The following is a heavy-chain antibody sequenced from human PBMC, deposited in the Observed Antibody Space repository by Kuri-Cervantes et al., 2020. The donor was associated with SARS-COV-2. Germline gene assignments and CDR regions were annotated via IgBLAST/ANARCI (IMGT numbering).Heavy chain of an antibody. J-gene: IGHJ5*02. V-gene: IGHV4-30-4*01. D-gene: IGHD3-3*01. CDR3: ARVGLRRITIFGVLMDGNWLDP. CDR2: IYYSGST. Sequence: SETLSLTCTVSGGSISSGDYYWSWIRQPPGKGLEWIGYIYYSGSTYYNPSLKSRVTISVDTSKNQFSLKLSSVTAADTAVYYCARVGLRRITIFGVLMDGNWLDPWGQGTRVTVSS. CDR1: GGSISSGDYY.